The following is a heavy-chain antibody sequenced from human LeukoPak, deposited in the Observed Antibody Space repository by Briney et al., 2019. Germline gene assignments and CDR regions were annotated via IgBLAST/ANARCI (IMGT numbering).Heavy chain of an antibody. Sequence: SETLSLTCTVSGSSISSYYWSWIRQPPGKGLEWIGYIYYSGSTNYNPSLKSRVTISVATSKNQFSLKLSSVTAADTAVYYCARVGTSAAGTSAYYHYGMDVWGQGTTVTVSS. CDR2: IYYSGST. D-gene: IGHD6-13*01. CDR3: ARVGTSAAGTSAYYHYGMDV. V-gene: IGHV4-59*01. J-gene: IGHJ6*02. CDR1: GSSISSYY.